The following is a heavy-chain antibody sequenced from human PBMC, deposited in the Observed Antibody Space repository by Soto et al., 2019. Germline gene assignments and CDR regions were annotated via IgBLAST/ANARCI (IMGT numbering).Heavy chain of an antibody. CDR2: IRSKTNSYAT. J-gene: IGHJ3*02. D-gene: IGHD3-16*02. Sequence: GGSLRLSCAASGFTVSGSAVHWVRQASGKGLEWVGRIRSKTNSYATAYAASVKGRFTISRDDSKNTAYLQMNSLKTEDTAVYYCTSHLGELSFKSAFDIWGQGTMVTVSS. CDR1: GFTVSGSA. V-gene: IGHV3-73*01. CDR3: TSHLGELSFKSAFDI.